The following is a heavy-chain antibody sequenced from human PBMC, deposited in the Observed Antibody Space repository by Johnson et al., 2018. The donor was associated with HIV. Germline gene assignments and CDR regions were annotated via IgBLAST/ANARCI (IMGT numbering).Heavy chain of an antibody. D-gene: IGHD2-21*02. CDR3: VRVGKYCGGDCYSGVDGFDL. J-gene: IGHJ3*01. V-gene: IGHV3-30*02. Sequence: QVQLVESGGGVVRPGGSLRLSCAASGFTFSSYVMHWVRQAPGKGLEWVSFIHSDGSNEYYADSVKGRFTISRDNAKKSLYLQMNSLRAEDTAFYYCVRVGKYCGGDCYSGVDGFDLWGQGTKVTVSA. CDR2: IHSDGSNE. CDR1: GFTFSSYV.